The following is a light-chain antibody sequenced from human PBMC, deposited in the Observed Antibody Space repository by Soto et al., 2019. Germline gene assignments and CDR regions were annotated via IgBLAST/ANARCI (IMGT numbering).Light chain of an antibody. V-gene: IGKV3-15*01. J-gene: IGKJ1*01. CDR3: QHYNKWTLT. Sequence: IIMTQSPSTLSVSGGERATLSFMASQSVSIDLAWSQQPPGRGPRLLIYGASTRATGIPVRFSGSASGTEFNLTISSIQSEDFTVAYCQHYNKWTLTFGQGTKVDIK. CDR2: GAS. CDR1: QSVSID.